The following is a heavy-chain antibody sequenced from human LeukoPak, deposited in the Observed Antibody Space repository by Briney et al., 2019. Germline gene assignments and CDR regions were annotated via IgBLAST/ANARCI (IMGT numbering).Heavy chain of an antibody. J-gene: IGHJ5*02. CDR3: ARDQAARKGYNWFDP. CDR1: GFTFSSYW. CDR2: INSDGSST. D-gene: IGHD6-6*01. V-gene: IGHV3-74*01. Sequence: GGSLRPSCAASGFTFSSYWMHWVRQAPGKGLVWVSRINSDGSSTSYADSVKGRFTISRDNAKNTLYLQMNSLRAEDTAVYYCARDQAARKGYNWFDPWGQGTLVTVSS.